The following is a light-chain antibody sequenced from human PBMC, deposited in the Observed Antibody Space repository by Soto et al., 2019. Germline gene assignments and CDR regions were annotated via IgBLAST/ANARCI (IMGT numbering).Light chain of an antibody. V-gene: IGLV2-14*03. CDR3: FSYADGSIYF. CDR2: YVD. CDR1: SRDVGAYDY. J-gene: IGLJ1*01. Sequence: QSVLTQPASVSGSPGQSITISCTGTSRDVGAYDYVSWYLQYPDKAPQLLIYYVDHRLSGVSSRFSGSKSGNTASLTFPVLQAEDEGDYYGFSYADGSIYFFGAGTQLTVL.